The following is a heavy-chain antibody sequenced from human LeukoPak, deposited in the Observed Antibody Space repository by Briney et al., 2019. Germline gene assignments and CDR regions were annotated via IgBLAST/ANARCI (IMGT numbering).Heavy chain of an antibody. CDR1: GFTFSSYS. J-gene: IGHJ6*03. CDR2: ISYDGSNK. V-gene: IGHV3-30*03. D-gene: IGHD2-2*01. Sequence: GGSLRLSCAASGFTFSSYSMNWVRQAPGKGLEWVAVISYDGSNKYYADSVKGRFTISRDNSKNTLYLQMNSLRAEDTAVYYCARAPGCSTSCYYYMDVWGKGTTVTVSS. CDR3: ARAPGCSTSCYYYMDV.